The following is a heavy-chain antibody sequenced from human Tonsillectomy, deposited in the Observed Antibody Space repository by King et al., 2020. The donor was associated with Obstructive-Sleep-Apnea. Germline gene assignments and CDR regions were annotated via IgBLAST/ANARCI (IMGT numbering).Heavy chain of an antibody. CDR2: IYPRDSDT. CDR3: ARVDVVDYYDPSSYYLDK. CDR1: GYSFPTYW. V-gene: IGHV5-51*01. D-gene: IGHD3-16*01. Sequence: QLVQSGAEVKKPGESLKISCKDSGYSFPTYWIGWVRQMPGKGLEWMGIIYPRDSDTRYSPSFQGLVTISADKSINTAYLQWSSLQASDTAIYYCARVDVVDYYDPSSYYLDKWGQGTLVTVST. J-gene: IGHJ4*02.